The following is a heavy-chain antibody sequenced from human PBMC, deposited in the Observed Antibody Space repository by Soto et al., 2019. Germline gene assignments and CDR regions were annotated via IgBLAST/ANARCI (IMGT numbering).Heavy chain of an antibody. CDR3: ARDRRRSVAGFVLFDY. Sequence: ASVKVSCKASGYTFTSYGISWVRQAPGQGLEWMGWISAYNGNTNYAQKLQGRVTMTTDTSTSTAYMELRSLRSDDTAVYYCARDRRRSVAGFVLFDYWGQGTLVTVSS. CDR1: GYTFTSYG. CDR2: ISAYNGNT. V-gene: IGHV1-18*01. D-gene: IGHD6-19*01. J-gene: IGHJ4*02.